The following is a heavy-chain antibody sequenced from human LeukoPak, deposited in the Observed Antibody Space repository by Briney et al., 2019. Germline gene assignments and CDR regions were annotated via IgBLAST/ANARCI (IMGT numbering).Heavy chain of an antibody. CDR2: IYYSGST. CDR3: ARVGGDDRWFGEFFPPYYFDY. CDR1: GGSISSSSYY. V-gene: IGHV4-39*07. D-gene: IGHD3-10*01. J-gene: IGHJ4*02. Sequence: PSETLSLTCTVSGGSISSSSYYWGWIRQPPGKGLEWIGSIYYSGSTYYNPSLKSRVTISVDTSKNQFSLKLSSVTAADTAVYYCARVGGDDRWFGEFFPPYYFDYWGQGTLVTVSS.